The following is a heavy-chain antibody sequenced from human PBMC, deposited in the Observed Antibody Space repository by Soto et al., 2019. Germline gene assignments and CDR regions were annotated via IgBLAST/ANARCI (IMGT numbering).Heavy chain of an antibody. Sequence: GASVKVSCKASGYSFTTYTIHWVRQAPGQGLEWMGWINAGNGDTKYSQEFQGRVTITRDTSASSAHMELSSLRSEDTAVYYCARDGKLLSRFFDYWGKETLVTVSS. CDR1: GYSFTTYT. CDR3: ARDGKLLSRFFDY. V-gene: IGHV1-3*01. D-gene: IGHD3-10*01. J-gene: IGHJ4*02. CDR2: INAGNGDT.